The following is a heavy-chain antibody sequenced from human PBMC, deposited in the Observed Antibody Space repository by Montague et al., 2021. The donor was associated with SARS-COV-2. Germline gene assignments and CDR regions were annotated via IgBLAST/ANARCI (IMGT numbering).Heavy chain of an antibody. J-gene: IGHJ3*02. CDR3: ARDSGYYDSSGYSYDAFDI. V-gene: IGHV4-31*03. Sequence: TLSLTCTVSGGSISSGGYYWSWIRQHPRKGLEWIGYIYHTGSTHYNPPLKSRVTISKETSKNHFSLNLSSVTAADSAVYYCARDSGYYDSSGYSYDAFDIWGQGTKGTVSS. CDR2: IYHTGST. CDR1: GGSISSGGYY. D-gene: IGHD3-22*01.